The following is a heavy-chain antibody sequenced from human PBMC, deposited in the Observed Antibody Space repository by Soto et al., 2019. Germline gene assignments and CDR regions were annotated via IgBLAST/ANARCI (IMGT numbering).Heavy chain of an antibody. Sequence: EAQLLESGGELIQPGGSLRLSCAASGFTYSSHGMSWVRQAPGKGLEWIAGLSRGGGSTYYADSVKGRFTISRDNSKNTLXXIMNSLRXEDTXLXXXXXDGQYRTDGFDIWGQGTMVTVSS. CDR3: XXDGQYRTDGFDI. CDR1: GFTYSSHG. J-gene: IGHJ3*02. D-gene: IGHD5-12*01. V-gene: IGHV3-23*01. CDR2: LSRGGGST.